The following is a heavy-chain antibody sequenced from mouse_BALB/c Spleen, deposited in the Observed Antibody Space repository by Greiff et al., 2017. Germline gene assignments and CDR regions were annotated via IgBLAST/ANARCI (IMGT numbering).Heavy chain of an antibody. D-gene: IGHD2-4*01. CDR1: GYSFTGYF. CDR2: INPYNGDT. J-gene: IGHJ2*01. V-gene: IGHV1-37*01. CDR3: GREIYYDYGGDYFDY. Sequence: VQLKESGPELVKPGASVKISCKASGYSFTGYFMNWVKQSHGKSLEWIGRINPYNGDTFYNQKFKGKATLTVDKSSSTAHMELLSLTSEDSAVYYCGREIYYDYGGDYFDYWGQGTTLTVSS.